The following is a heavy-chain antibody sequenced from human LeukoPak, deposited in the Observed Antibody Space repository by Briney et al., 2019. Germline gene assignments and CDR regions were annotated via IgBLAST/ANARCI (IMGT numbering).Heavy chain of an antibody. J-gene: IGHJ4*02. V-gene: IGHV3-48*04. CDR2: LSSSSTTM. Sequence: GGSLRLSCAASGFTFSSYSMNWVRQAPGKGLEWVSYLSSSSTTMYYADSVKGRFTISRDNAKNSLYLQMNSLRAEDTAVYYCAREVAAAGTNSFHSWGQGTLVTVSS. CDR1: GFTFSSYS. D-gene: IGHD6-13*01. CDR3: AREVAAAGTNSFHS.